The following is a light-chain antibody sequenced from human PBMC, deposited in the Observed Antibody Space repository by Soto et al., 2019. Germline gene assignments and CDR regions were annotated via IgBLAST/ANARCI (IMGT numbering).Light chain of an antibody. CDR1: QSIGYW. Sequence: DIQMTQSPSTLSASVGDRVTITCRASQSIGYWLAWYQQKPGKAPNLLIYAASSLETGVPSRFSGSGSGTDFTLTISSLQPEDFATYCCQQLNVYSGGFGPGTNVDI. CDR3: QQLNVYSGG. V-gene: IGKV1-5*01. J-gene: IGKJ3*01. CDR2: AAS.